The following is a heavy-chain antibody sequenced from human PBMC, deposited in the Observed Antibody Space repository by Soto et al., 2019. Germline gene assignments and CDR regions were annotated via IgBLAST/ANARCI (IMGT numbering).Heavy chain of an antibody. Sequence: QVQLVESGGGVVQPGRSLRLSWAASGFTFSTYGMHWVRQAPGKGLESVAVISYDGSNKYYADSVKGRFAISRDNSKNTLYLQMSSLRAEDTAVYYCAKGFSYSVIDYWGQGTLVTVSS. J-gene: IGHJ4*02. CDR3: AKGFSYSVIDY. CDR1: GFTFSTYG. D-gene: IGHD5-18*01. V-gene: IGHV3-30*18. CDR2: ISYDGSNK.